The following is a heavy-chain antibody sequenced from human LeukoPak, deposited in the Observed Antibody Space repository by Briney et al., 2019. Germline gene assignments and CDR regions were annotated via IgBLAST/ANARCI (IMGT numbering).Heavy chain of an antibody. D-gene: IGHD6-13*01. V-gene: IGHV3-74*01. J-gene: IGHJ4*02. CDR3: ARAYSSSWYFFDY. CDR1: GFSFSSYW. CDR2: INSDGSTT. Sequence: PGGSLRLSCAASGFSFSSYWMHWVRQVPGKGLVWVSRINSDGSTTNYADSVKGRFTISRDNAKNSLYLQMNSLRAEDTALYYCARAYSSSWYFFDYWGQGTLVTVSS.